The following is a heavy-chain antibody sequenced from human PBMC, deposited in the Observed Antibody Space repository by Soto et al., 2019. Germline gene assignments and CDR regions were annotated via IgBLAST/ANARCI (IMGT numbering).Heavy chain of an antibody. CDR3: AKEGCSGGICYGFDY. V-gene: IGHV3-30*18. Sequence: QVQLVESGGGVVQPGRSLRLSCAASGFTFSSYGMHWVRQAPGKGLEWVAVMSWDGSDEFYEETVKGRFTVSRDNSRNTLYLQKNSLRPEDTAVYYCAKEGCSGGICYGFDYWGQGTLVTVSS. CDR2: MSWDGSDE. D-gene: IGHD2-15*01. J-gene: IGHJ4*02. CDR1: GFTFSSYG.